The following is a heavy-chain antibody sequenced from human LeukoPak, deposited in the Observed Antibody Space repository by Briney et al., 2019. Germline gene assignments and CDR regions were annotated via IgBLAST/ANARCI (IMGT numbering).Heavy chain of an antibody. Sequence: SVKVSCKASGGTFSSYAISWVRQAPGQGLEWMGGIIPIFGTANYAQKFQGRVTITADESTSTAYMELSSLRSEDTAVYYCARDGSISARDFDYWGQGTLVTVSS. CDR3: ARDGSISARDFDY. CDR1: GGTFSSYA. V-gene: IGHV1-69*01. D-gene: IGHD6-6*01. CDR2: IIPIFGTA. J-gene: IGHJ4*02.